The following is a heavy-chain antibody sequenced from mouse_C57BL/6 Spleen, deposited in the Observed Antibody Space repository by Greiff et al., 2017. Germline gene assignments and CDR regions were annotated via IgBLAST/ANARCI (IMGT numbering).Heavy chain of an antibody. Sequence: EVKVVESGGGLVQPGGSLSLSCAASGFTFTDYYMSWVRQPPGKALEWLGFIRNKANGYTTEYSASVKGRFTISRDNSQSILYLQMNALRAEDSATYYCAMGGGSSYVFDYWGQGTTLTVSS. J-gene: IGHJ2*01. D-gene: IGHD1-1*01. CDR2: IRNKANGYTT. V-gene: IGHV7-3*01. CDR3: AMGGGSSYVFDY. CDR1: GFTFTDYY.